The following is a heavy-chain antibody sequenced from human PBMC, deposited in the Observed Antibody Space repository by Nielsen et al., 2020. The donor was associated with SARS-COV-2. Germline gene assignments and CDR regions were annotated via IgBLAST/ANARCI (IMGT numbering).Heavy chain of an antibody. D-gene: IGHD1-7*01. Sequence: GGSLRLSCAASGFTFSSYSMNWVRQAPGKGLEWVSYISSSSSTIYYADSVKGRFTISRDNAKNSLYLQMNSLRAEDTAVYYCARDPQLRYYYYYMDVWGKGTTVTVSS. CDR2: ISSSSSTI. CDR3: ARDPQLRYYYYYMDV. J-gene: IGHJ6*03. CDR1: GFTFSSYS. V-gene: IGHV3-48*04.